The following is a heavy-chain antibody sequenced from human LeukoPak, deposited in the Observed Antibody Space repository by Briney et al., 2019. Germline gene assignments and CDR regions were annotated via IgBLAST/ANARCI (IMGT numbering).Heavy chain of an antibody. D-gene: IGHD3-10*01. CDR3: ARVSFHYHSGNYDWYFDS. CDR1: GGSISGQY. V-gene: IGHV4-59*11. CDR2: IYYTGIT. J-gene: IGHJ4*02. Sequence: PSETLSLTCTVSGGSISGQYWSLIRQSPGRGLEWIGYIYYTGITKYNPSLKSRVTISVDTSKNQFSLRLTSVTAADTAVYYCARVSFHYHSGNYDWYFDSWGQGTLVTVSS.